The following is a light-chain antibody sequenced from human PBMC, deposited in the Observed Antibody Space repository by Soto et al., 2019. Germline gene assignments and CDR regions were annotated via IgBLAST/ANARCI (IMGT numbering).Light chain of an antibody. J-gene: IGKJ5*01. Sequence: EIVVTQSPATLSLSPGERATLSCRASQSVSSYLAWYQQKPGQAPRLLIYDASNRATGIPARFSGSGSGTDFTLTISSLEPEDFAVYYCQQRSNWPPITFGQGTRLESK. CDR2: DAS. CDR3: QQRSNWPPIT. CDR1: QSVSSY. V-gene: IGKV3-11*01.